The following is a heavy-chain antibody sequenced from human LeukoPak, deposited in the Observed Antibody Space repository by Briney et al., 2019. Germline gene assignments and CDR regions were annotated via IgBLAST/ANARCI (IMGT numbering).Heavy chain of an antibody. CDR1: GFTFSSYG. Sequence: PGGSLRLSCAASGFTFSSYGMHWVRQAPGKGLEWVAVISYDGGNKYYADSVKGRFTISRDNSKNTLYLQMNSLRAEDTAVYYCAKDFKDSSAYYPGYWGQGTLVTVSS. J-gene: IGHJ4*02. V-gene: IGHV3-30*18. CDR3: AKDFKDSSAYYPGY. D-gene: IGHD3-22*01. CDR2: ISYDGGNK.